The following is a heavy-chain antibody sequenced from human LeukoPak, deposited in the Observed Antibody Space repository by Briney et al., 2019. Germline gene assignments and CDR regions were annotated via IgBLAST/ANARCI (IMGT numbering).Heavy chain of an antibody. D-gene: IGHD4-17*01. CDR1: GGSISSYY. CDR3: AGGDYGDTTSLDY. CDR2: IYYGGST. Sequence: SETLSLTCTVSGGSISSYYWSWIRQPPGKGLEWIGYIYYGGSTNYNPSLKSRVTISVDTSKNQFSLKLSSVTAADTAVYYCAGGDYGDTTSLDYWGQGTLVTVSS. J-gene: IGHJ4*02. V-gene: IGHV4-59*01.